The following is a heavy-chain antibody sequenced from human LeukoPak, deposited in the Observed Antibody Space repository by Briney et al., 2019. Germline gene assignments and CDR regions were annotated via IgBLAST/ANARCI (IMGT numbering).Heavy chain of an antibody. CDR2: IYSGGDT. J-gene: IGHJ4*02. Sequence: GGSLRLSCAASGFTVSSNYMGWVRQAQGTGLELVSVIYSGGDTYYADSVRGRFTVSRDNSKNTLYLQMNSLRVDDTAVYYCGKLKSSGYLIEYWGQGTLVTVSS. D-gene: IGHD3-22*01. V-gene: IGHV3-53*01. CDR3: GKLKSSGYLIEY. CDR1: GFTVSSNY.